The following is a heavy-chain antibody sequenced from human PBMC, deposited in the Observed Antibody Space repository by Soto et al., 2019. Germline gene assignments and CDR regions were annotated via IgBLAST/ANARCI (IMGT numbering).Heavy chain of an antibody. V-gene: IGHV4-30-2*01. CDR3: ARTITYYYETLGPFDY. CDR1: GGSISSGGYS. D-gene: IGHD3-22*01. CDR2: IYHSGST. J-gene: IGHJ4*02. Sequence: PSETLSLTCAVSGGSISSGGYSWSWIRQPPGKGLEWIGYIYHSGSTYYNPSLKSRVTISVDRSKNQFSLKLSSVTAADTAVYYCARTITYYYETLGPFDYWGQGTLVTSPQ.